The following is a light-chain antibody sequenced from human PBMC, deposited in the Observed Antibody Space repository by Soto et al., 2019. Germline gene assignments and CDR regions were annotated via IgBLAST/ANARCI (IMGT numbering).Light chain of an antibody. CDR3: SSYTSSSTYV. J-gene: IGLJ1*01. CDR1: SSDVGGYNY. Sequence: ALTQPASVSGSPGQSITISCTGTSSDVGGYNYVSWYQQHPGKAPKLMIYDVTNRPSGVSNRSSGSKSGNTASLTISGLQAEDEADYYCSSYTSSSTYVFGTGTKLTVL. CDR2: DVT. V-gene: IGLV2-14*01.